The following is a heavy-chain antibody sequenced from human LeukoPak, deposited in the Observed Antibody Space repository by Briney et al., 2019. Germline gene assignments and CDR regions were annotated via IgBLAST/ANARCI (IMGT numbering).Heavy chain of an antibody. CDR1: EFTFSSYA. CDR3: AVTYHYDSGGYYRVFDY. V-gene: IGHV3-23*01. J-gene: IGHJ4*02. CDR2: ISGSGGST. D-gene: IGHD3-22*01. Sequence: PGGSLRLSCAASEFTFSSYAMSWVRLAPGKGLEWVSTISGSGGSTYYADSVKGRFTISRDNSKNTLYLQMNSLRAEDTAVYFCAVTYHYDSGGYYRVFDYWGQGTLVTVSS.